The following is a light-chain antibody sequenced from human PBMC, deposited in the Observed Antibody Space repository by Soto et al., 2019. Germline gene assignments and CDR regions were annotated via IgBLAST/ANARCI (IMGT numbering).Light chain of an antibody. J-gene: IGKJ1*01. CDR3: QQYNSYWT. CDR2: KAS. Sequence: DIQMTQSPSTLSASVGDRVTITCRASQSISSWLAWYQQKPGKAPNLLIYKASTLESGVPSRFSGSGSETEFTLTISSLQADDFATYYCQQYNSYWTFGQGNKVEIK. CDR1: QSISSW. V-gene: IGKV1-5*03.